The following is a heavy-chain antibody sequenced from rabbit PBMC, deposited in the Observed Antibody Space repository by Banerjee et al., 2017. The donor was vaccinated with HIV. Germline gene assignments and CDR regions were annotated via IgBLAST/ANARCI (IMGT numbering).Heavy chain of an antibody. D-gene: IGHD4-1*01. CDR1: GFDLSNYW. CDR2: IYTNGGST. Sequence: QEQLEESGGGLVKPEGSLTLTCKASGFDLSNYWICWVRQAPGQGLELIACIYTNGGSTWYASWAKGRFTISKPSSTTVTLQMTSLTAADTATHFCARDLAGVIGWNFGLWGPGTLVTVS. J-gene: IGHJ4*01. CDR3: ARDLAGVIGWNFGL. V-gene: IGHV1S45*01.